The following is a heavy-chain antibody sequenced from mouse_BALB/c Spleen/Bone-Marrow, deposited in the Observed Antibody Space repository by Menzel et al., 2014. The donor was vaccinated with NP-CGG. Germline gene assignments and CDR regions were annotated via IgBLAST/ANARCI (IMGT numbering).Heavy chain of an antibody. Sequence: VHLVESGPELVKPGSSVRISCKASGYTFTSYYIHWVKQRPGQGLEWIGWIYPGNVNTNYNEKFEDKATLTADKSSSTAYMHLSSLTSEDSAVYFSARGDYYRSPMDYWGQGTSVTVSS. V-gene: IGHV1S56*01. CDR3: ARGDYYRSPMDY. D-gene: IGHD2-14*01. CDR1: GYTFTSYY. CDR2: IYPGNVNT. J-gene: IGHJ4*01.